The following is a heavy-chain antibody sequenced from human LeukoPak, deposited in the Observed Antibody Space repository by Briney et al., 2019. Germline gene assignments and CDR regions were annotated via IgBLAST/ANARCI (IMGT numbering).Heavy chain of an antibody. CDR3: ARSYYQYYFDY. Sequence: SETLSLTCAVSGGSISSGGYSWSWIRQPPGKGLEWIGYIYHSGSTYYNPSLKSRVTISVDRSKNQFSLKLSSVTAADTAVYYCARSYYQYYFDYWGQGTLVTVSS. J-gene: IGHJ4*02. CDR2: IYHSGST. CDR1: GGSISSGGYS. V-gene: IGHV4-30-2*01. D-gene: IGHD1-26*01.